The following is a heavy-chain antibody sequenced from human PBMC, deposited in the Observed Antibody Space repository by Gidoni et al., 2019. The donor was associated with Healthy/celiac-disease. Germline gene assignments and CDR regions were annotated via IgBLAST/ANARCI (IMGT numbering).Heavy chain of an antibody. Sequence: QLQLVESGGGVVQPGRSRSLACAAAGYTFSSDAMHWVRQAPGQGLEWVEVISYDGSNKYYADSVKCRFTSSRGNSKNTLYLQMNSLRAEDTAVYYCARDVAGAFDYWGQGTLVTVSS. CDR1: GYTFSSDA. CDR2: ISYDGSNK. J-gene: IGHJ4*02. D-gene: IGHD6-19*01. CDR3: ARDVAGAFDY. V-gene: IGHV3-30-3*01.